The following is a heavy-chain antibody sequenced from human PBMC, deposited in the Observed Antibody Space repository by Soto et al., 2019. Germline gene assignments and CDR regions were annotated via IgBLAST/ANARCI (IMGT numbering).Heavy chain of an antibody. V-gene: IGHV1-69*06. D-gene: IGHD3-22*01. CDR3: ARAALPVRITMTVPGNWFDP. CDR1: GGTFSSYA. Sequence: SVKVSCKASGGTFSSYAISWVRQAPGQGLEWMGGIIPIFGTANYAQKFQGRVTITADKSTSTAYMELSSLRSEDTAVYYCARAALPVRITMTVPGNWFDPWGQGTLVTVSS. J-gene: IGHJ5*02. CDR2: IIPIFGTA.